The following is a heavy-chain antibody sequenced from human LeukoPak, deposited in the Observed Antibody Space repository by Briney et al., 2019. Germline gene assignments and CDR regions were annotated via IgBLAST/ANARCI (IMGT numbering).Heavy chain of an antibody. CDR1: GGSISSGGYY. J-gene: IGHJ5*02. CDR2: IYYSGST. D-gene: IGHD3-3*01. V-gene: IGHV4-31*03. Sequence: SQTLSLTCTVSGGSISSGGYYWSWIRQHPGKGLEWIGYIYYSGSTYYNPSLKSRVTISVDTSKNQFSLKLSSVTAADTAVYYCAREQYDFWSGYFPSWFDPWGQGTLVTVSS. CDR3: AREQYDFWSGYFPSWFDP.